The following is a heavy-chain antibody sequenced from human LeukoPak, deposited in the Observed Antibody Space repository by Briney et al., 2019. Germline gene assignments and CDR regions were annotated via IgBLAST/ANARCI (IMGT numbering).Heavy chain of an antibody. Sequence: GGSLRLSCAASGFTFSSYAMSWVRQAPGKGLEWVSAISGSGGSTYYADSVKVRFTISRDNSKNTLYLQMNSLRAEDTAVYYCAKDAYPNYYDSSGPFDYWGQGTLVTVSS. V-gene: IGHV3-23*01. CDR3: AKDAYPNYYDSSGPFDY. CDR1: GFTFSSYA. D-gene: IGHD3-22*01. J-gene: IGHJ4*02. CDR2: ISGSGGST.